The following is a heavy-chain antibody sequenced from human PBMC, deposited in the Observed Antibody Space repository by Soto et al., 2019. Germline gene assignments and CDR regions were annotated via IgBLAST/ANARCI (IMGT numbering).Heavy chain of an antibody. Sequence: SQTLSLTCVISGDSVSSKSAAWNWIRQSASRGLEWLGRTYYRSKWYNEYAVSVKSRITINPDTSKNQFSLQLNSVTPEDTAVYYCARSGNAGAVDYWGQGTLVTVSS. J-gene: IGHJ4*02. CDR2: TYYRSKWYN. V-gene: IGHV6-1*01. CDR3: ARSGNAGAVDY. D-gene: IGHD1-26*01. CDR1: GDSVSSKSAA.